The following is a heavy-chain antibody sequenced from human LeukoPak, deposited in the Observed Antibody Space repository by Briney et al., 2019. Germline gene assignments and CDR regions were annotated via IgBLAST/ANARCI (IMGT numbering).Heavy chain of an antibody. CDR2: INQDGSAK. J-gene: IGHJ3*01. CDR1: GFTFSSYW. Sequence: GGSLTLSCAASGFTFSSYWMSWVRQAPGKGLEWVANINQDGSAKNYVDSVNGRFTISSANAKHSLYLQMTSPTVEDTAVYYSGRGTMAFDGWVQGTMVTVSS. D-gene: IGHD3-3*01. V-gene: IGHV3-7*04. CDR3: GRGTMAFDG.